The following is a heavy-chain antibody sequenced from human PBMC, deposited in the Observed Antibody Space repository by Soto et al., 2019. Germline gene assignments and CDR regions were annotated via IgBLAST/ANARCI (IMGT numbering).Heavy chain of an antibody. D-gene: IGHD1-26*01. CDR2: ISGSGGST. V-gene: IGHV3-23*01. J-gene: IGHJ4*02. CDR3: AKAPLVGATYPWDY. CDR1: GFTFSSYG. Sequence: TGGSLRLSCAASGFTFSSYGMSWVRQAPGKGLEWVSAISGSGGSTYYADSVKGRFTISRDNSKNTLYLQMNSLRAEDTAVYYCAKAPLVGATYPWDYWGQGTLVTVSS.